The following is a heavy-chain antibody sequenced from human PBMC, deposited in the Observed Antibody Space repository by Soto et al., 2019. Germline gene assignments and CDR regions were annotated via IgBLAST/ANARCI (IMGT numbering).Heavy chain of an antibody. CDR1: GYSISSGYY. D-gene: IGHD3-10*01. CDR2: IYRSGNT. CDR3: ARACSCQDAGWFDP. V-gene: IGHV4-38-2*01. J-gene: IGHJ5*02. Sequence: PSETLSLTCAVSGYSISSGYYWGWIRQPPGRGLEWIGSIYRSGNTYYNPSLKRRVTISVDTSKNQFSLKLSSVTAADTAVYSWARACSCQDAGWFDPWGPGTLVTVSS.